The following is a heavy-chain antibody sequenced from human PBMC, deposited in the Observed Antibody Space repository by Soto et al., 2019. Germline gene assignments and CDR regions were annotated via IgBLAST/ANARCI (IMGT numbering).Heavy chain of an antibody. CDR3: ASRYCSSSSCYFGF. J-gene: IGHJ4*02. D-gene: IGHD2-2*01. Sequence: QVQLLESGPGLVKPSETLSLTCTVSAASISSYYWSWIRQPPGKGLEWIGYIYYSGSTNYNPSLKSQLTMSIDTSKNQFSLKLSSVTAADTAMYSCASRYCSSSSCYFGFWGQGTLVTVSS. V-gene: IGHV4-59*01. CDR1: AASISSYY. CDR2: IYYSGST.